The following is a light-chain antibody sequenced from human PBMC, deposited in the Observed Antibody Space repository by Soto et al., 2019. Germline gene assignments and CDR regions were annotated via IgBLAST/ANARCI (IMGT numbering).Light chain of an antibody. J-gene: IGKJ1*01. CDR3: MQALQTPT. V-gene: IGKV2-28*01. Sequence: EIVMTQSPLSLPVTPGEPASISCRSSQSLLHTNGYTYLDWYLQKPGQSPQVLIYLGSNRASGVPDRFRGSGSGTDFTLTISRVEAEDVGVYYCMQALQTPTFGQGTKVEIK. CDR2: LGS. CDR1: QSLLHTNGYTY.